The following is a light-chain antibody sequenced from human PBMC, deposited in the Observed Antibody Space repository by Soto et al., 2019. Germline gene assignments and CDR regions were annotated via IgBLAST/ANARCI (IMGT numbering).Light chain of an antibody. V-gene: IGKV1-27*01. CDR3: HKDNHDTT. CDR2: AAS. CDR1: QGISNY. J-gene: IGKJ4*01. Sequence: DIQMTQSPSSLSASVGDRVTITCRASQGISNYLAWYQQKPGKVPELLIYAASTLQSGVPSRFSGSGSGTEFSLTISSQQPEDVATYYCHKDNHDTTFGGGTKVENK.